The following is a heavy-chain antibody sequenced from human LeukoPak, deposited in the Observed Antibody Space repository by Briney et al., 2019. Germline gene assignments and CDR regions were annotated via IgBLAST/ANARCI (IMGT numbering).Heavy chain of an antibody. V-gene: IGHV3-23*01. Sequence: GRSLRLSCAASGFTFSSYGMHWVRQAPGKGLEWVSAISGSGGSTYYADSVKGRFTISRDNSKNTLYLQMNSLRAEDTAVYYCAKALGFMVRGVPIDYWGQGTLVTVSS. J-gene: IGHJ4*02. CDR2: ISGSGGST. D-gene: IGHD3-10*01. CDR1: GFTFSSYG. CDR3: AKALGFMVRGVPIDY.